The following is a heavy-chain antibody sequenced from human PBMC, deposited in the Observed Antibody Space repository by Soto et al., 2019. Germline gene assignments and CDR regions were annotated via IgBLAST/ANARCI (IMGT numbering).Heavy chain of an antibody. Sequence: PGGSLRLSCAASGFTVSSNYMSWVRQAPGKGLEWVSVIYSGGSTYYADSVKGRFTISRDNSKNTLYLQMNSLRAEDTAVYYCARDRHSYGSGSYYFDYWGQGTLVTVSS. CDR1: GFTVSSNY. CDR3: ARDRHSYGSGSYYFDY. J-gene: IGHJ4*02. CDR2: IYSGGST. D-gene: IGHD3-10*01. V-gene: IGHV3-53*01.